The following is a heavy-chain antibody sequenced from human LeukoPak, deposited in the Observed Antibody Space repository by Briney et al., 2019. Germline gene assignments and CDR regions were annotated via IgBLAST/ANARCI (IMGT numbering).Heavy chain of an antibody. V-gene: IGHV4-39*01. J-gene: IGHJ5*02. D-gene: IGHD1-14*01. CDR2: IFYTGST. CDR3: ARLNEPGWFDP. CDR1: GGSISSSNYY. Sequence: SETLSLTCTVSGGSISSSNYYWAWLRQPPGKGLEWIANIFYTGSTYYNPSLKSRVTISVDTSKNQFSLRLSSVTATDTAVYYCARLNEPGWFDPWGQGTLVTVSS.